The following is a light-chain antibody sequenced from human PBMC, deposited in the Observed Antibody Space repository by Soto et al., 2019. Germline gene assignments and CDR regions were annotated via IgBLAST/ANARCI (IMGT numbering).Light chain of an antibody. CDR1: QSISSS. CDR2: DAS. V-gene: IGKV1-5*01. CDR3: QQYSTYST. Sequence: DIQLTQSPSFLSASVGDRVTITCRASQSISSSLAWYQQKPGKAPKLLIYDASNLESGVPSIFSGSGSGTEFTLTISSLPPDDFATYYCQQYSTYSTFGQGTKVDIK. J-gene: IGKJ1*01.